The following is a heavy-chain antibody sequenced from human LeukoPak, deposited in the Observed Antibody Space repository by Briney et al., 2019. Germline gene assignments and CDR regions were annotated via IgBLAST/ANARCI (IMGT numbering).Heavy chain of an antibody. D-gene: IGHD3-22*01. J-gene: IGHJ4*02. CDR3: ARDRITMIVVDFFDY. V-gene: IGHV4-34*01. CDR2: INHSGST. CDR1: GGSFSGYY. Sequence: SEILSLTCAVYGGSFSGYYWSWIRQPPGKGLGWIGEINHSGSTNYNPSLKSRVTISVDTSKNQFSLKLSSVTAADTAVYYCARDRITMIVVDFFDYWGQGTLVTVSS.